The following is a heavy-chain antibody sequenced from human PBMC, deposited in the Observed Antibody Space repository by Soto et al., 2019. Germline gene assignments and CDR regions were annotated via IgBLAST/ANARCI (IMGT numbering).Heavy chain of an antibody. D-gene: IGHD3-3*01. CDR2: IYFSGSI. CDR3: AMHEWSTHTYGLHV. V-gene: IGHV4-39*01. J-gene: IGHJ6*02. CDR1: VDSISSRGYY. Sequence: PSETVSLTCTFSVDSISSRGYYWAWIRQPPGKGLEWIGSIYFSGSIYDSPSLKSRITISVDTAKNQFSLKLNSVTAADTAVYYCAMHEWSTHTYGLHVGGPGTSVTVS.